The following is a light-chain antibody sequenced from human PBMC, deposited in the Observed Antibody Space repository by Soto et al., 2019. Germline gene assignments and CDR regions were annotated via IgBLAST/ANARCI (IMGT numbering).Light chain of an antibody. J-gene: IGKJ1*01. V-gene: IGKV3-15*01. CDR3: QQYNNWPRT. Sequence: EIEMTQSPATLSVSPGERATLSCRASESVSGNLAWYQQTPGQAPRLLIFGASTRAIGIPARFRGSGSGTQFILTIISLQSEDFAVYYCQQYNNWPRTFGQGTKVEIK. CDR1: ESVSGN. CDR2: GAS.